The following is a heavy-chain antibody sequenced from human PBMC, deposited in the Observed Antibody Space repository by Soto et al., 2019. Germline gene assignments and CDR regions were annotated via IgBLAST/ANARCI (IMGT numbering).Heavy chain of an antibody. CDR1: GGTLSSYT. D-gene: IGHD2-2*01. J-gene: IGHJ5*02. V-gene: IGHV1-69*02. CDR2: IIPILGIA. CDR3: ARGGAVVVPGAVDRHNWFDP. Sequence: GASVKVSCKASGGTLSSYTISWVRQAPGQGLEWMGRIIPILGIANYAQKFQGRVTITADKSTSTVYMEMSSLRSEDTAVYYCARGGAVVVPGAVDRHNWFDPWGQGTLVTVS.